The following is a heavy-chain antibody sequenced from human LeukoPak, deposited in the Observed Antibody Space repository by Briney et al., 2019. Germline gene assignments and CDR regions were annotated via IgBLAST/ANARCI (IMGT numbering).Heavy chain of an antibody. J-gene: IGHJ4*02. D-gene: IGHD3-16*01. CDR1: GFSFSTYW. V-gene: IGHV3-7*04. CDR2: IKQDGSEK. CDR3: TRGSTYHYW. Sequence: GGSLRLSCAASGFSFSTYWMTWVRQAPGKGLEWVANIKQDGSEKSYVDSVKGRFTISRDNAKNSLYLQTNSLRAEDTAVYHCTRGSTYHYWWGQGTLVTVSS.